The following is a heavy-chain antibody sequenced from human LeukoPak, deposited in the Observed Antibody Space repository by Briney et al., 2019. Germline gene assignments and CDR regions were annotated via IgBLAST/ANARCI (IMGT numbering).Heavy chain of an antibody. CDR3: ARHSSSYYDFDY. D-gene: IGHD6-13*01. V-gene: IGHV4-59*08. CDR1: GGSISNYY. CDR2: IHYSGST. J-gene: IGHJ4*02. Sequence: PSETLSLTCTVSGGSISNYYWSWIRQPPGKGLEWIGYIHYSGSTNYNPSLKGRVTISVDTSKNQFSLMLSSVTAADTAVYYCARHSSSYYDFDYWGQGTLVTVSS.